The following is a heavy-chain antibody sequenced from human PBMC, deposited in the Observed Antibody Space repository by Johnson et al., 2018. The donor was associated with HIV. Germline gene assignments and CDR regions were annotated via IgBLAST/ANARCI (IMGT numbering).Heavy chain of an antibody. CDR1: GFTFSSYA. V-gene: IGHV3-30*04. CDR3: AKGRSPRIQLRTWAFDI. D-gene: IGHD5-18*01. Sequence: QVQLVESGGGVVQPGRSLRLSCAGSGFTFSSYAMHWVRQAPAKGLEWVAVISYDGSDKYYADSVKGRFTISRDSSKNTLYLQMNSLRAEDTAVYYCAKGRSPRIQLRTWAFDIWGQGTMVIVSS. J-gene: IGHJ3*02. CDR2: ISYDGSDK.